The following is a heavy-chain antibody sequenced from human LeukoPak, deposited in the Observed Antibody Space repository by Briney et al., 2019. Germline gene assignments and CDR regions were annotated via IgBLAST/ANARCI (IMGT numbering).Heavy chain of an antibody. Sequence: GGSLRLSCAASGFTFSSYAMSWVRQAPGKGLEWVSAISGSGGSTYYADSVKGRFTISRDNSKNTLYLQMNSLRAEDTAVYYCAKAIRSGWYPTRGSFDYWGQGTLVTVSS. CDR2: ISGSGGST. CDR3: AKAIRSGWYPTRGSFDY. CDR1: GFTFSSYA. J-gene: IGHJ4*02. D-gene: IGHD6-19*01. V-gene: IGHV3-23*01.